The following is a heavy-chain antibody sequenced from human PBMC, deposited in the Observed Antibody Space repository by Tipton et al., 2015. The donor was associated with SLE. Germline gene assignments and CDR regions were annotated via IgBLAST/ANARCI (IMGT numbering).Heavy chain of an antibody. D-gene: IGHD6-19*01. Sequence: GSLRLSCAASGFTFSTFWMNWVRQAPGKGLEWVANIKQDGSEKYYLDSVEGRFTLSRDNSKNSLYLQMNFLRAEDTAVYYCARYMLGSGPGTWGQGTLVTVSS. J-gene: IGHJ4*02. V-gene: IGHV3-7*05. CDR1: GFTFSTFW. CDR3: ARYMLGSGPGT. CDR2: IKQDGSEK.